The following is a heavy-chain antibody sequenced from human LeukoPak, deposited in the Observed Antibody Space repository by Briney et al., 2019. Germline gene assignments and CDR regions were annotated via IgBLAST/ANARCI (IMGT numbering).Heavy chain of an antibody. CDR2: IYASGST. CDR1: GGSISSGSYY. D-gene: IGHD3-22*01. J-gene: IGHJ4*02. Sequence: SPSETLSLTCTVSGGSISSGSYYWSWIRQPAGKGLEWLGRIYASGSTNYNPSLKSRVTISVDTSKNQFSLKLSSVTAADTAVYYCARLGYDSSGYYSTDDYWGQGNLVTVSS. V-gene: IGHV4-61*02. CDR3: ARLGYDSSGYYSTDDY.